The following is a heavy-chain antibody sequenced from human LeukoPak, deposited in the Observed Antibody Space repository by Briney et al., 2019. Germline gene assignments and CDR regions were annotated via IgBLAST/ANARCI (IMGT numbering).Heavy chain of an antibody. J-gene: IGHJ6*02. CDR1: GGTFSSYA. V-gene: IGHV1-69*13. CDR3: AAFDPGDYYYYGMDV. D-gene: IGHD3-9*01. Sequence: VASVKVSCKASGGTFSSYAISWVRQAPGQGLEWMGGIIPIFGTANYAQKFQGRVTITADESTSTAYMELSSLRSEDTAVYYCAAFDPGDYYYYGMDVWGQGTTVTVSS. CDR2: IIPIFGTA.